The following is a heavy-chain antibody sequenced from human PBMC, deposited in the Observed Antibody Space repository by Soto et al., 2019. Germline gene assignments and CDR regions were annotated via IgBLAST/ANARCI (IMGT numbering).Heavy chain of an antibody. J-gene: IGHJ6*03. D-gene: IGHD4-17*01. CDR3: ARGGLDVYGDYVIRYYYYYMAV. CDR1: GFTFSSYA. V-gene: IGHV3-64*01. CDR2: ISSNGGST. Sequence: PGGSLRLSCAASGFTFSSYAMHWVRQAPGKGLEYVSAISSNGGSTYYANSVKGRFTISRDNSTNTLYLQMGSLRAEDMAVYYCARGGLDVYGDYVIRYYYYYMAVWGQGTTVTVSS.